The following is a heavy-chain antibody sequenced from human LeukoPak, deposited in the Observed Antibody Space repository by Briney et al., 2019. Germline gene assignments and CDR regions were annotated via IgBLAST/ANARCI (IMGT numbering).Heavy chain of an antibody. CDR2: ISGSGGST. V-gene: IGHV3-23*01. CDR1: GFTFSSYG. CDR3: ARKGWYSDL. Sequence: GGSLRLSCAASGFTFSSYGMSWVRQAPGKGLEWVSAISGSGGSTYYADSVKGRFTISRDNSKNTLYPQMNSLRAEDTAVYYCARKGWYSDLWGRGTLVSVSS. J-gene: IGHJ2*01.